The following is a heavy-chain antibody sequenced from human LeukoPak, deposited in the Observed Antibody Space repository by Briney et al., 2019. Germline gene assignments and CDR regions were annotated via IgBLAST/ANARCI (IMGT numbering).Heavy chain of an antibody. J-gene: IGHJ4*02. CDR1: GFTFSSYS. V-gene: IGHV3-21*01. D-gene: IGHD1-26*01. CDR3: ARSYSGSYFFDY. CDR2: ISSSSRSI. Sequence: GGSLRLSCAASGFTFSSYSMHWVRQAPGKGLEWVSSISSSSRSIYYADSVEGRFTVSRDNGKNSLYLQMNSLRAEDTAVYYCARSYSGSYFFDYWGQGILVTVSS.